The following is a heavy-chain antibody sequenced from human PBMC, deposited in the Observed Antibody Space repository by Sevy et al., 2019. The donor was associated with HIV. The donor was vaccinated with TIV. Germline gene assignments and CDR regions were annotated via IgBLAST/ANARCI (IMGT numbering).Heavy chain of an antibody. J-gene: IGHJ4*02. V-gene: IGHV3-7*01. CDR2: INQDASKK. Sequence: GESLKISCVASGFTFTGYWMTWVRQAPGKGLEWVANINQDASKKYYVDSVKGRFTISRDKTKNSLYLQMNSLRAEDTAVYYCVKEIAGAGSYWGQGTLVTVSS. CDR3: VKEIAGAGSY. CDR1: GFTFTGYW. D-gene: IGHD6-13*01.